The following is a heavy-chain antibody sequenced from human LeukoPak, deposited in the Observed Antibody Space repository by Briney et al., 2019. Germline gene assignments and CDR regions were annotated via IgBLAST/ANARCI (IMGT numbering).Heavy chain of an antibody. D-gene: IGHD3-10*01. CDR2: INPKSGGT. CDR1: GYTFNDYY. V-gene: IGHV1-2*02. J-gene: IGHJ3*02. CDR3: ARNLWFGESSDAFDM. Sequence: ASVKVSCKASGYTFNDYYIHWVRQAPGQGLEWMGWINPKSGGTNYAQKFQGRVTMTRDTSISTAYMDMSSLRSDDTAVYYCARNLWFGESSDAFDMWGQGTMVTVSS.